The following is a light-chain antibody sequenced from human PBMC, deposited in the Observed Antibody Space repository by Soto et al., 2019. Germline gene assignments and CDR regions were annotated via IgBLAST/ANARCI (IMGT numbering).Light chain of an antibody. V-gene: IGKV3-20*01. CDR3: HQYADSPQT. CDR2: AAS. CDR1: QSVSSSF. Sequence: LSHSPGTVSLYQGERATLSCTACQSVSSSFLAWYQQKPGQAPRLLIHAASTGATGIPARFRGSGSGTDFTLTISSLEPEDSAVYFCHQYADSPQTFGHGTKV. J-gene: IGKJ2*01.